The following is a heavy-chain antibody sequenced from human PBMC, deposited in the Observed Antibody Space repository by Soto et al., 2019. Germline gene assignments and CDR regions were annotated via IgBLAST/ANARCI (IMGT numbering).Heavy chain of an antibody. D-gene: IGHD3-3*01. J-gene: IGHJ4*02. CDR2: ISSSSSYI. Sequence: LRLSCAASGFTFSSYSMNWVRQAPGKGLEWVSSISSSSSYIYYADSVKGRFTISRDNAKNSLYLQMNSLRAEDTAVYYCARKPLNYDFWSGPYYFDYWGQGTLVTVSS. CDR3: ARKPLNYDFWSGPYYFDY. V-gene: IGHV3-21*01. CDR1: GFTFSSYS.